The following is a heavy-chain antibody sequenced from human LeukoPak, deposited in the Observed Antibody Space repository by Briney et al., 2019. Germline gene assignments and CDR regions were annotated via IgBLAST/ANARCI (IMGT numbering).Heavy chain of an antibody. CDR3: AKDIQLST. D-gene: IGHD5-24*01. V-gene: IGHV3-23*01. CDR2: IGASGEST. CDR1: GFTFSGAA. Sequence: GGSLRLSCAASGFTFSGAAMNWVRQAPGKGLEWVSLIGASGESTYYADSVKGRFTISRDNSENTLSLQMNSLRVEDTAMYFCAKDIQLSTWGLGTMVTVSS. J-gene: IGHJ3*01.